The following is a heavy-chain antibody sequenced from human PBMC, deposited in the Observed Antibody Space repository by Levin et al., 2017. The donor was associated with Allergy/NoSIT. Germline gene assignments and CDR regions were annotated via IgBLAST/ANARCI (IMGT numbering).Heavy chain of an antibody. Sequence: SQTLSLTCTVSGGSISTYYWTWIRQPPGRGLEWIGSIYYTGGTNYNPSLTSRVTMSVDTSKNQFSLQLSSVTPADTAVYYCARGIRLFGVVNTINHWFDPWGQGALVTVSS. CDR1: GGSISTYY. CDR3: ARGIRLFGVVNTINHWFDP. V-gene: IGHV4-59*01. CDR2: IYYTGGT. J-gene: IGHJ5*02. D-gene: IGHD3-3*01.